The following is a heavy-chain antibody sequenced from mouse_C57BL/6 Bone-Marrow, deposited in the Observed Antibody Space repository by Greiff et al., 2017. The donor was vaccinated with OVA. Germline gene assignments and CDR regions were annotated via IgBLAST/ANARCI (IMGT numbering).Heavy chain of an antibody. J-gene: IGHJ4*01. Sequence: VQLQESGAELARPGASVKLSCKASGYTFTSYGISWVKQRTGQGLEWIGEIYPRSGNTYYNEKFKGKATLTADKSSSTAYMELRSLTSEDSAVYFCARDYYGSSPGDYWGQGTSVTVSS. V-gene: IGHV1-81*01. CDR1: GYTFTSYG. CDR2: IYPRSGNT. D-gene: IGHD1-1*01. CDR3: ARDYYGSSPGDY.